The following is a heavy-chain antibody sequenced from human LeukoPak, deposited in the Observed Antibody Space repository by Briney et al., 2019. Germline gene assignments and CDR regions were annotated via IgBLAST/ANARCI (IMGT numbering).Heavy chain of an antibody. V-gene: IGHV1-2*02. CDR3: ARDRSEIRGLLITFGDF. CDR1: GYTFTGYY. J-gene: IGHJ4*02. CDR2: INPNSGDT. Sequence: VASVKVSCKASGYTFTGYYIHWVRQAPGQRLEWMGWINPNSGDTKYAQKFQGRVTMTRDTSISTAYMELSSLRSDDTAVFYCARDRSEIRGLLITFGDFWGQGTLVTVSS. D-gene: IGHD3-10*01.